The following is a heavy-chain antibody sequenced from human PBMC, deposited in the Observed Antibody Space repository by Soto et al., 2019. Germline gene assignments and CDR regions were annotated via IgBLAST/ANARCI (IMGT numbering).Heavy chain of an antibody. CDR2: ISSSGSTI. J-gene: IGHJ4*02. Sequence: TGGSLRLSCAASGFTFSDYYMSWIRQAPGKGLEWVSYISSSGSTIYYADSVKGRFTISRDNAKNSLYLQMNSLRAEDTAVYYCAKCSYYYGSGSCENFDYWGQGTLVTVSS. D-gene: IGHD3-10*01. CDR3: AKCSYYYGSGSCENFDY. CDR1: GFTFSDYY. V-gene: IGHV3-11*01.